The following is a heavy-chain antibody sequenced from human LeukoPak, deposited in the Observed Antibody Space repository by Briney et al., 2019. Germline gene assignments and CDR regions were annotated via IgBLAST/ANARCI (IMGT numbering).Heavy chain of an antibody. D-gene: IGHD1-26*01. CDR1: GYTFTSYG. V-gene: IGHV1-18*01. J-gene: IGHJ5*02. CDR2: ISAYNGNT. CDR3: ARDQTVEWEYHQPFDP. Sequence: GASVKVSCKASGYTFTSYGISWVRQAPGQGLEWMGWISAYNGNTNYAQKLQGRVTMTTDTSTSTAYMELRSLRSDDTAVYYCARDQTVEWEYHQPFDPWGQGTLVTVSS.